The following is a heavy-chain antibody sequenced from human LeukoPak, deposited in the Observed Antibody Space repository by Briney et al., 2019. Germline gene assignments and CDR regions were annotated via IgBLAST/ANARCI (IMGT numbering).Heavy chain of an antibody. CDR1: GITFSSYA. J-gene: IGHJ4*02. CDR2: ISYDGSNK. Sequence: GGSLRLSCAASGITFSSYAMSWVRQAPGKGLEWVAVISYDGSNKYYADSVKGRYTISRDKSKNTLYLQMNSLRAEDTAVYYCAKGYCGGDCPFDYWGQGTLVTVSS. D-gene: IGHD2-21*01. CDR3: AKGYCGGDCPFDY. V-gene: IGHV3-30*18.